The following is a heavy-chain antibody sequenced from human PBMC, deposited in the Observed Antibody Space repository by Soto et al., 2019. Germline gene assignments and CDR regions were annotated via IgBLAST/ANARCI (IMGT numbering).Heavy chain of an antibody. CDR2: IYFTGST. J-gene: IGHJ4*02. CDR3: ARDWGSSGWPN. V-gene: IGHV4-31*03. CDR1: GHSLSSGGYY. Sequence: SLSLTCTVSGHSLSSGGYYWSWIRQHPGKGLEWVGYIYFTGSTLYNPSLKSRLAMSLDTSKNQFSLRLTSVTAADTAVYFCARDWGSSGWPNWGQGTLVTVS. D-gene: IGHD6-19*01.